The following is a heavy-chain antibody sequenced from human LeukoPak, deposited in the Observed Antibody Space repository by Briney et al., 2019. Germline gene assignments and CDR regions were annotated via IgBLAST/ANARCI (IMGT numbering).Heavy chain of an antibody. V-gene: IGHV1-2*02. CDR2: INPNSGGT. Sequence: ASVKLSCKASGYTFTGYYMHWVRQAPGQGLEWMGWINPNSGGTNYAQKFQGRVTMTRDTSISTAYMELSRLRSDDTAVYYCARYYYDSSGYYYSDYWGQGTLVTVSS. D-gene: IGHD3-22*01. J-gene: IGHJ4*02. CDR3: ARYYYDSSGYYYSDY. CDR1: GYTFTGYY.